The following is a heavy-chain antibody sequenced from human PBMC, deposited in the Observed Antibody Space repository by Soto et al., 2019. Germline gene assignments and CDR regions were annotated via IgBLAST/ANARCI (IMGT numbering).Heavy chain of an antibody. CDR2: INHSGST. D-gene: IGHD3-10*01. J-gene: IGHJ6*03. CDR3: AKAPLGSGGPNRAV. CDR1: GVSFSGYY. Sequence: PSETLSLTCAVYGVSFSGYYWSWIRQPPGKGLEWIGEINHSGSTNYNPSLKSRVTISVDTSKNQFSLKLSSVTAADTAVYYCAKAPLGSGGPNRAVGGKGTPVPVS. V-gene: IGHV4-34*01.